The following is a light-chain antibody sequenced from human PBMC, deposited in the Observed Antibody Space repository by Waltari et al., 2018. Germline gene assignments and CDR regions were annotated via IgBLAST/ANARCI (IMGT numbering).Light chain of an antibody. CDR2: WAS. CDR1: QSPLSTSNNKNY. V-gene: IGKV4-1*01. CDR3: LQYLHTPRT. J-gene: IGKJ1*01. Sequence: DVVMTQSPDSLAVSLCERATITFTSSQSPLSTSNNKNYLAWYQQKPGQPPKILIYWASIRESGVPDRFSGSGSGTDFTLTISGLQAEDVASYFCLQYLHTPRTFGQGTKVEIK.